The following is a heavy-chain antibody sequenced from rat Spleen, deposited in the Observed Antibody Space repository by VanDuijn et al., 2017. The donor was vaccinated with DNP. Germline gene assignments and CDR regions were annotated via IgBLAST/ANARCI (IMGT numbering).Heavy chain of an antibody. CDR3: AWGAGYTSYAMDA. V-gene: IGHV6-6*01. Sequence: EVQVLESGGGLVQPGNSLKLSCATSGFTFSTAWMYWYRQFPEKRLEWVARIKAKSNNYATDYTESVKGRFTISRDDSKSSIYLQMNNLKEEDTAIYYCAWGAGYTSYAMDAWGQGTSVTVSS. D-gene: IGHD1-4*01. CDR1: GFTFSTAW. J-gene: IGHJ4*01. CDR2: IKAKSNNYAT.